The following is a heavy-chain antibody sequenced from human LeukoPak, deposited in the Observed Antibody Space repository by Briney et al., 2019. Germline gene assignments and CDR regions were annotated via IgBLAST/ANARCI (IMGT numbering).Heavy chain of an antibody. Sequence: PGGSLRLSCAASGFTFSNYAMIWVRQAPGKGLEWVSTISDTGGSTYYADSVMGRFTISRDNSKSTLYLQMNSLRVEDTAVYYCARVYYYASGSRWGDYFDYWGQGTLVTVSS. CDR2: ISDTGGST. D-gene: IGHD3-10*01. CDR3: ARVYYYASGSRWGDYFDY. V-gene: IGHV3-23*01. J-gene: IGHJ4*02. CDR1: GFTFSNYA.